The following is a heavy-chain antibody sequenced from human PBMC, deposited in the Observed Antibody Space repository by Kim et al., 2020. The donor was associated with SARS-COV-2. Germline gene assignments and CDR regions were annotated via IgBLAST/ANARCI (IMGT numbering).Heavy chain of an antibody. J-gene: IGHJ5*02. Sequence: SVKVSCKASGGTFSSYAISWVRQAPGQGLEWMGGIIPIFGTANYAQKFQGRVTITADESTSTAYMELSSLRSEDTAVYYCARAPIHLGYCSGGSCFDPWGQGTLVTVSS. CDR3: ARAPIHLGYCSGGSCFDP. V-gene: IGHV1-69*13. CDR2: IIPIFGTA. D-gene: IGHD2-15*01. CDR1: GGTFSSYA.